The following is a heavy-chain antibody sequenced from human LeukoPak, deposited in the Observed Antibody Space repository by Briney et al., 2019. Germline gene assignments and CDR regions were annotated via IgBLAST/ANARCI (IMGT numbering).Heavy chain of an antibody. CDR1: GGTFSSYA. J-gene: IGHJ4*02. CDR2: IIPIFGTA. D-gene: IGHD4-11*01. V-gene: IGHV1-69*13. Sequence: SVKVSCKASGGTFSSYAISWVRQAPGQGLDWMGGIIPIFGTANYAQKFQGRVTITADESTSTAYMELSSLRSEDTAVYYCASVDYPGYYFDYWGQGTLVTVSS. CDR3: ASVDYPGYYFDY.